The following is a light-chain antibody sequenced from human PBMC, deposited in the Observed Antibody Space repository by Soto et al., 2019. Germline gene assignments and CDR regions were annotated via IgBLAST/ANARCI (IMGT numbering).Light chain of an antibody. Sequence: QSVLTQPPSASGTPGQRVTISCSGSSSNIGSNTVNWYQQLPGTAPKLLIYSNNQRPSGVPDRFSGSKSGTSASLAISGLQSEDEADYHCAAWDDIRWVFGGGTKVTVL. CDR3: AAWDDIRWV. J-gene: IGLJ3*02. V-gene: IGLV1-44*01. CDR1: SSNIGSNT. CDR2: SNN.